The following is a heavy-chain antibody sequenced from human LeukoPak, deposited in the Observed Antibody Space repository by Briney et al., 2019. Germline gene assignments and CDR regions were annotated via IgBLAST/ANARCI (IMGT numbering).Heavy chain of an antibody. D-gene: IGHD3-9*01. CDR1: GYTFTTYD. CDR2: MNPNSGNT. Sequence: GASVKVSCKASGYTFTTYDLNWVRQATGQGLEWMGWMNPNSGNTGYAQKFQGRATITRNTSISTVYMELSSLRSEDTAVYYCARGFNRAALTGSYLEYWGQGTLDTVSS. V-gene: IGHV1-8*03. J-gene: IGHJ4*02. CDR3: ARGFNRAALTGSYLEY.